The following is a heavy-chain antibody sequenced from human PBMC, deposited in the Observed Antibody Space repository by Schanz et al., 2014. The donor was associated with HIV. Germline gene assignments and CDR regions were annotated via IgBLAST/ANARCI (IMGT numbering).Heavy chain of an antibody. V-gene: IGHV3-30*18. Sequence: VESGGGVVQPGRSLRLSCAASGLTFNSFGIHWVRQAPGKGLEWVAVISYDAVNKFYADSVQGRFTISRDNSKNTLSLQMNSLRVEDTAVYYCAKPEYDSSGNSQSHFDYWGRGTLVTVSS. CDR2: ISYDAVNK. CDR1: GLTFNSFG. J-gene: IGHJ4*02. CDR3: AKPEYDSSGNSQSHFDY. D-gene: IGHD3-22*01.